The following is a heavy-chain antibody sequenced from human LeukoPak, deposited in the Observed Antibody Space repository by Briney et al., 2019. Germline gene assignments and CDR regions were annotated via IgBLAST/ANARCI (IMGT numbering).Heavy chain of an antibody. CDR1: GGSISSSIYY. D-gene: IGHD3-22*01. CDR3: ATYDSSGYYPFDC. CDR2: IYYSGST. V-gene: IGHV4-39*01. J-gene: IGHJ4*02. Sequence: PSETLSLTCTVSGGSISSSIYYWGWIRQPPGKGLEWIGSIYYSGSTYYNPSLKSRVTISIDTSKNQFSLKLSSVTAADTAVYYCATYDSSGYYPFDCWGQGTLVTVSS.